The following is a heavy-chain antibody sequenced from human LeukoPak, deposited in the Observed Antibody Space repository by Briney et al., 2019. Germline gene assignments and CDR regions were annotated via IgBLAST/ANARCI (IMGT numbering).Heavy chain of an antibody. J-gene: IGHJ4*02. CDR2: IYYSGST. V-gene: IGHV4-61*08. D-gene: IGHD7-27*01. CDR3: ARAGITGDSSDY. Sequence: SETLSLTCTVSGGSISSGGYYWSWIRQPPGKGLEWIGYIYYSGSTNYNPSLKSRVTISVDTSKNQFSLKLSSVTAADTAVYYCARAGITGDSSDYWGQGTLVTVSS. CDR1: GGSISSGGYY.